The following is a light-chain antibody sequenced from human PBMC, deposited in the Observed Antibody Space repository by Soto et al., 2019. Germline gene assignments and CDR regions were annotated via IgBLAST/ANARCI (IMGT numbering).Light chain of an antibody. CDR1: SSEVGGYNY. CDR3: SSYTTFRTPHVA. J-gene: IGLJ2*01. CDR2: EVT. Sequence: QSALTQPASVSGSLGQSITISCTGTSSEVGGYNYVSWYQQHPGQAPKLLIHEVTNRPSGISDRFSGSKSANTASLTISDLQAEDEAHYYCSSYTTFRTPHVAFGGGTKLTVL. V-gene: IGLV2-14*01.